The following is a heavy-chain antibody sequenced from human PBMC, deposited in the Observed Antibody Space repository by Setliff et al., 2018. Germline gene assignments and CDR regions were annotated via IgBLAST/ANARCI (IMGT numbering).Heavy chain of an antibody. V-gene: IGHV1-69*13. J-gene: IGHJ6*03. Sequence: SVKVSCKAFGGTFSNSAINWVRQAPGQGLEWMGGIIPIRGAADYAQKFQGKVIITADGSTSTAYMELTSLRSDDAAVYYCARGPSGWSSATSRYYFYMDVWGKGTTGTVS. CDR3: ARGPSGWSSATSRYYFYMDV. CDR1: GGTFSNSA. D-gene: IGHD6-19*01. CDR2: IIPIRGAA.